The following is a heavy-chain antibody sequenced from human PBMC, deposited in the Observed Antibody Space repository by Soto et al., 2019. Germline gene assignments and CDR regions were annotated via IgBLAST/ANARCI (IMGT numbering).Heavy chain of an antibody. CDR2: IYYSGST. V-gene: IGHV4-31*03. D-gene: IGHD2-15*01. J-gene: IGHJ6*02. CDR1: GGSISRGGYY. Sequence: TLSLTCTVSGGSISRGGYYWSWIRQHPGKGLEGIGCIYYSGSTYYNPSLKSRVNISVDTSQNQFSLRLSSVTAADTAVYYCARGPLAGSYYYYGMDVWGQGTTVT. CDR3: ARGPLAGSYYYYGMDV.